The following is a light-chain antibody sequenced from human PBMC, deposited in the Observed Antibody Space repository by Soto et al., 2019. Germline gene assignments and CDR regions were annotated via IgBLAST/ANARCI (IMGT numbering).Light chain of an antibody. J-gene: IGKJ5*01. CDR1: RTVGNF. CDR2: DSS. V-gene: IGKV3-15*01. Sequence: EIVLTQSPATLSLSPGERATLSCRASRTVGNFLAWYQQKPGQAPSLLIYDSSTRATGIPAGFSGSGSGTEFTLTISSLQSEDFAVYYCQQYHNWPMTFGQGTRLEIK. CDR3: QQYHNWPMT.